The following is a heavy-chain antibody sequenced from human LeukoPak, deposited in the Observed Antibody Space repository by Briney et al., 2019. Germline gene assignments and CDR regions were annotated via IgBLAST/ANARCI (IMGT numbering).Heavy chain of an antibody. D-gene: IGHD6-13*01. CDR2: ISGSGGST. CDR3: ASPWGSSEAFDI. V-gene: IGHV3-23*01. Sequence: GGSLRLSCAASGFTFNNYAMSWVRQAPGKGLEWVSTISGSGGSTYYADSVKGRFTISRDNAKNSLYLQMNSLRAEDTAVYYCASPWGSSEAFDIWGQGTMVTVSS. J-gene: IGHJ3*02. CDR1: GFTFNNYA.